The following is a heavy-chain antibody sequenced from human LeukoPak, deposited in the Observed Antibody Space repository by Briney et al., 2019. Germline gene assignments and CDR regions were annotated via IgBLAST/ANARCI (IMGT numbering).Heavy chain of an antibody. CDR2: VSGRGST. J-gene: IGHJ4*02. CDR3: ATDPPASSSTHSSSWSFYS. CDR1: GDSISSYY. Sequence: PSETLSLTCTVSGDSISSYYWTWIRQSAGKGLEWIGRVSGRGSTNYNPSLKSRVTMSVDTSKNQFFLKLTSVTAADAAVFYCATDPPASSSTHSSSWSFYSWGQGPPVTVSS. D-gene: IGHD6-13*01. V-gene: IGHV4-4*07.